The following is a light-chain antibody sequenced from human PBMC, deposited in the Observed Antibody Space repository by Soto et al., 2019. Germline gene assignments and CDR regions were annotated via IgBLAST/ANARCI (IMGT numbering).Light chain of an antibody. CDR1: QSVSNY. CDR2: ETS. J-gene: IGKJ5*01. V-gene: IGKV3-11*01. CDR3: QQRHNWRDT. Sequence: EIVLTQSPATLSLSPGERAALSCRASQSVSNYLSWYQQKPGQAPRLLMYETSRRATGIPARFSGSGSGTDFTLTISSLEPEDFAVYDCQQRHNWRDTFGQGTRLEIK.